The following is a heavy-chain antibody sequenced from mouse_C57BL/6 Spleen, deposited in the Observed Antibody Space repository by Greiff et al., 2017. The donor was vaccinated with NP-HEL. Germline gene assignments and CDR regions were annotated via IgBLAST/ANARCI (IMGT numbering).Heavy chain of an antibody. V-gene: IGHV5-17*01. J-gene: IGHJ1*03. Sequence: EVKLVESGGGLVKPGGSLKLSCAASGFTFSDYGMHWVRQAPEKGLEWVAYISSGSSSIYYADTVQGRFTIYRDNAKNTLFLQMTSLRSEDTAMYYCARDYGSKYWYFDVWGTGTTVTVSS. CDR2: ISSGSSSI. CDR3: ARDYGSKYWYFDV. CDR1: GFTFSDYG. D-gene: IGHD1-1*01.